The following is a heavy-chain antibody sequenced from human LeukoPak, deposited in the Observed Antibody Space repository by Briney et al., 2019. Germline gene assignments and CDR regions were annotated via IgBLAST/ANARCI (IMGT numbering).Heavy chain of an antibody. CDR1: ADSISTSNYY. J-gene: IGHJ3*02. Sequence: SETLSLTCTVSADSISTSNYYWGWIRQPPGKGLEWIGSVYYTGRTYDNPSLKSRVTISVDTSKNQFSLKLNSVTAADTAVYYCATTPHYEGGGFDIWGQGTMVTVSS. CDR2: VYYTGRT. V-gene: IGHV4-39*01. D-gene: IGHD3-16*01. CDR3: ATTPHYEGGGFDI.